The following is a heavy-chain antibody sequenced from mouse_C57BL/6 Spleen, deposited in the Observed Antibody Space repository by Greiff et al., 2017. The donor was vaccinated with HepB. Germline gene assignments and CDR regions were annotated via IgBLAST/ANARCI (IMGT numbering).Heavy chain of an antibody. J-gene: IGHJ2*01. D-gene: IGHD2-5*01. CDR3: AREGGYSNYNFDD. CDR2: IDPSDSYT. Sequence: VQLQQPGAELVRPGTSVKLSCKASGYTFTSYWMHWVKQRPGQGLEWIGVIDPSDSYTNYNQKFKGKATLTVDTSSSTAYMQLSSLTSEDSAVYYCAREGGYSNYNFDDWGQGTTLTVSS. V-gene: IGHV1-59*01. CDR1: GYTFTSYW.